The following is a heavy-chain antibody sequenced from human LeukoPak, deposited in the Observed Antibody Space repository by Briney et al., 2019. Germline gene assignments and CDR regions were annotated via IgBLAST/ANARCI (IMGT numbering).Heavy chain of an antibody. Sequence: PGGSLRLSCAVSGFTFSPYSMNWVRQAPGKGLEWVSSISSDSNYIYYADSVKGRFTSSRDNAKNSLYLQMNSLRAEDTAVYYCARVFFSQYGVDVWGQGTTVTVSS. CDR1: GFTFSPYS. CDR2: ISSDSNYI. D-gene: IGHD3-3*01. V-gene: IGHV3-21*01. J-gene: IGHJ6*02. CDR3: ARVFFSQYGVDV.